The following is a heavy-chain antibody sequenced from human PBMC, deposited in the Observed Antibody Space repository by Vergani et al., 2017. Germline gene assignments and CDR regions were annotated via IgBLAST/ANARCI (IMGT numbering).Heavy chain of an antibody. D-gene: IGHD1-26*01. J-gene: IGHJ6*02. Sequence: EVQLLESGGGLVQPGGSLRLSCAASGFTFSSYAMSWVRQAPGKGLEWVSAISGSGGSTYYADSVKGRFTSSRDNSKNTLYLQMNSLRAEDTAVYYCAKDHIVGATSEYYYYYGMDVWGQGTTVTVSS. CDR1: GFTFSSYA. V-gene: IGHV3-23*01. CDR2: ISGSGGST. CDR3: AKDHIVGATSEYYYYYGMDV.